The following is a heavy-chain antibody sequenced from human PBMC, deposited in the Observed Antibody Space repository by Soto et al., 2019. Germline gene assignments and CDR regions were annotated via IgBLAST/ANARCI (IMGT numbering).Heavy chain of an antibody. D-gene: IGHD4-17*01. V-gene: IGHV3-48*03. CDR2: ITSSSDAI. J-gene: IGHJ6*02. CDR3: AILDFGDYLLSYGVDV. CDR1: GFPFRSYE. Sequence: EVQLVESGGALVHPGGSLRLSCAVSGFPFRSYEMNWVRQAPGKGPEWVSYITSSSDAIYYAASVKGRFTVSRDNAKNLLYLQMNSLRAEDTAVYYCAILDFGDYLLSYGVDVWGQGTTVTVSS.